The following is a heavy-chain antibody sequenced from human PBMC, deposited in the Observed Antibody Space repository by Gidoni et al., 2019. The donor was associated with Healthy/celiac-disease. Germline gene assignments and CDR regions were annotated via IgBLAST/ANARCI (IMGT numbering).Heavy chain of an antibody. J-gene: IGHJ3*02. Sequence: AVSGFTVSSYWMSWVRQAPGKGLEWVANIKQDGSEKCYVDSVKGRFTISRDTAKNSLYLQMNRLSAEGTAVYYCAREITMIVRDAFDIWGQGTMVTVSS. V-gene: IGHV3-7*03. CDR3: AREITMIVRDAFDI. CDR1: GFTVSSYW. D-gene: IGHD3-22*01. CDR2: IKQDGSEK.